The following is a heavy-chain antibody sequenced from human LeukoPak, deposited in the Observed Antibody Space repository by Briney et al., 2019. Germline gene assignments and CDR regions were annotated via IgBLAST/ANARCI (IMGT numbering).Heavy chain of an antibody. CDR3: EKDLPTWFDP. CDR1: GFIFTNFA. CDR2: ITSGSEGT. Sequence: GGSLRLSCAASGFIFTNFAMTWVRQAPGKGLESVSSITSGSEGTYYADSVRGRFTISRDNSKRMLYLQMNSLRVDDTAIYFCEKDLPTWFDPWRQGTLVTVSS. V-gene: IGHV3-23*01. J-gene: IGHJ5*02.